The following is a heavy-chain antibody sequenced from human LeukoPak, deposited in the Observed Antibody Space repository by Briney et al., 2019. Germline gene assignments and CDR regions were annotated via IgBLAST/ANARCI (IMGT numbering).Heavy chain of an antibody. CDR1: GGSFSGYY. V-gene: IGHV4-34*01. Sequence: SETLSLTCAVYGGSFSGYYWSWIRQPPGKGLEWIGEINHSGSTNYNPSLKGRVTISVDTSKNQFSLKLSSVTAADTAVYYCARARGSYPRLYYYYYYGMDVWGQGTTVTVSS. D-gene: IGHD1-26*01. CDR2: INHSGST. J-gene: IGHJ6*02. CDR3: ARARGSYPRLYYYYYYGMDV.